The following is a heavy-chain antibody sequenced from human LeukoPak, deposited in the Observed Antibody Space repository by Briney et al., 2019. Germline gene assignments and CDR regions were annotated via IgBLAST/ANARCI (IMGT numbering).Heavy chain of an antibody. CDR2: ISSSSSYI. V-gene: IGHV3-21*01. CDR1: GFTFSSYS. Sequence: GGSLRLSCAASGFTFSSYSMNWVRQAPGKGLEWVSSISSSSSYIYYADSAKGRFTISRDNAKNSLYLQMNSLRAEDTAVYYCARDRIPWFDHWGQGTLVTVSS. J-gene: IGHJ5*02. CDR3: ARDRIPWFDH.